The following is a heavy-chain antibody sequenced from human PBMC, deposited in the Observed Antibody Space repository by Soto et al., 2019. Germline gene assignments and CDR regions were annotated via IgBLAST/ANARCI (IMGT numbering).Heavy chain of an antibody. CDR1: GGTFSSYA. CDR3: AREGCSSTSCYANWFDP. J-gene: IGHJ5*02. D-gene: IGHD2-2*01. V-gene: IGHV1-69*13. CDR2: IIPIFGTA. Sequence: SVKVSCKASGGTFSSYAISWVRQAPGQGLEWVGGIIPIFGTANYAQKFQGRVTITADESTSTAYMELRSRRSEDTAVYYCAREGCSSTSCYANWFDPWGQVTLVTVSS.